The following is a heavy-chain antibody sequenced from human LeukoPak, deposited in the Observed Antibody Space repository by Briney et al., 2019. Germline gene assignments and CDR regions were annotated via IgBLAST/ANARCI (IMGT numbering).Heavy chain of an antibody. CDR1: GFTVSSNY. Sequence: TGGSLRLSCAASGFTVSSNYMSWVRQAPGKGLEWVSVIYSGGSTYYADSVKGRFTISRDNSKNTLYLQMNSLRAEDTAVYYCARFPDSSGYYTPFDYWGQGTLVTVSS. V-gene: IGHV3-53*01. J-gene: IGHJ4*02. CDR3: ARFPDSSGYYTPFDY. CDR2: IYSGGST. D-gene: IGHD3-22*01.